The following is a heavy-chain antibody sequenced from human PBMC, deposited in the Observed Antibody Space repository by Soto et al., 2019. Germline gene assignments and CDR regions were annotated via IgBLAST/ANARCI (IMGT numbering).Heavy chain of an antibody. D-gene: IGHD3-22*01. CDR3: ARLDDSSGYPPFDY. CDR1: GFTVSSNY. J-gene: IGHJ4*02. CDR2: IYSGGST. V-gene: IGHV3-53*01. Sequence: PVGSLRLSCAASGFTVSSNYMSWVRQAPGKGLEWVSVIYSGGSTYYADSVKGRFTISRDNSKNTLYLQMNSLRAEDTAVYYCARLDDSSGYPPFDYWGQGTLVTVSS.